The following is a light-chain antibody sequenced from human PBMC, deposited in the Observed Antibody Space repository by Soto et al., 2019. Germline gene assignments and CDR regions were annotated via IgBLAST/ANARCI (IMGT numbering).Light chain of an antibody. CDR1: QSVSSSY. J-gene: IGKJ1*01. CDR2: GAS. Sequence: TQSPATLSASPGDRVTLSCRASQSVSSSYLAWYQQKPGQAPRLLIYGASSRATGIPDRFSGSESGTDFTLTISRLEPEDFAVYYCQQYGSSPRTFGQGTKV. CDR3: QQYGSSPRT. V-gene: IGKV3-20*01.